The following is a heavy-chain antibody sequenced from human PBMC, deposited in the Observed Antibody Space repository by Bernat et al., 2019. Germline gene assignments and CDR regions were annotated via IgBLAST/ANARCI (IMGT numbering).Heavy chain of an antibody. D-gene: IGHD2-8*02. CDR2: INHSGST. CDR1: GGSFSGYY. Sequence: QVQLQQWGAGLLKPSETLSLTCAVYGGSFSGYYWSWIRQPPGKGLEWIGEINHSGSTNYNPSLKSRVTISVDTSKNQFSLKLSSVTAADTAVYYCARASVLVLGGLGLWGQGTLVTVSS. J-gene: IGHJ4*02. V-gene: IGHV4-34*01. CDR3: ARASVLVLGGLGL.